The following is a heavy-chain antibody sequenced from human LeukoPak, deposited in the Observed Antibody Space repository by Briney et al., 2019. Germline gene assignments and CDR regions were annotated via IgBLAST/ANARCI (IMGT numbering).Heavy chain of an antibody. Sequence: GGSLRLSCAASGFTFSSYEMNWVRQAPGKGLEWVSYISSSGSTIYYADSVKGRFTISGDNAKNSLYLQMNSLRAEDMALYYCVKGETAVAGGAFDYWGQGTLVTVSS. CDR1: GFTFSSYE. CDR2: ISSSGSTI. J-gene: IGHJ4*02. CDR3: VKGETAVAGGAFDY. V-gene: IGHV3-48*03. D-gene: IGHD6-19*01.